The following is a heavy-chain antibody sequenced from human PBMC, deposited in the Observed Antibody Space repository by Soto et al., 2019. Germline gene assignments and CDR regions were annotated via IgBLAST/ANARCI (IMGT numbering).Heavy chain of an antibody. CDR2: ISYDGSNK. Sequence: GGSLRLSCAASGFTFSSYAMHWVRQAPGKGLEWVAVISYDGSNKYYADSVKGRFTISRDNSKNTLYLQMNSLRAEDTAVYYCARARSDCSSTSCYFAWFDPWGQGTLVTVSS. D-gene: IGHD2-2*01. V-gene: IGHV3-30-3*01. CDR3: ARARSDCSSTSCYFAWFDP. CDR1: GFTFSSYA. J-gene: IGHJ5*02.